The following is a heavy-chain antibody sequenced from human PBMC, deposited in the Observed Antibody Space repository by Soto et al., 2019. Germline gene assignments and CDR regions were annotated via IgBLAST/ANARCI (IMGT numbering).Heavy chain of an antibody. D-gene: IGHD6-19*01. CDR3: ARDSTVAATVY. CDR2: IKKDGSEK. J-gene: IGHJ4*02. V-gene: IGHV3-7*01. Sequence: GGSLRLSCAASGFSFSSYWMSWVRQAPGKGLEWVANIKKDGSEKYYVDSVKGRFTISRDNAKNSLYLQMNSLRAEDTAVYYCARDSTVAATVYWGQGTLVTVSS. CDR1: GFSFSSYW.